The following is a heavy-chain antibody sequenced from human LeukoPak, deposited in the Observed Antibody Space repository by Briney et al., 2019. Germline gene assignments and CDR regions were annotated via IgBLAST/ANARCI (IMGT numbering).Heavy chain of an antibody. CDR2: IKQDGSEK. D-gene: IGHD6-19*01. J-gene: IGHJ6*03. V-gene: IGHV3-7*01. Sequence: GGSLRLSCAASGFTFSSYWMSWVRQAPGKGLEWVANIKQDGSEKYYVDSVKGRFTISRDNAKNSLYLQMNSLRAEDTAVYYCARGLVNPQWRYYYYYMDVWGKGTTVTVSS. CDR1: GFTFSSYW. CDR3: ARGLVNPQWRYYYYYMDV.